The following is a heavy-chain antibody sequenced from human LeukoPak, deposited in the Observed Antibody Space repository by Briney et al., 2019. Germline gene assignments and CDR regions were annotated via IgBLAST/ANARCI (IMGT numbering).Heavy chain of an antibody. Sequence: PGGSLRLSCAASGFTFRSYGMNWVRQAPGKGLEWVSSISSSSSCIYYADSVKGRFTISRDNAKNSLYLQMNSLRAEDTAVYYCARLLNWNYPIDYWGQGTLVTVSS. CDR2: ISSSSSCI. J-gene: IGHJ4*02. CDR3: ARLLNWNYPIDY. D-gene: IGHD1-7*01. CDR1: GFTFRSYG. V-gene: IGHV3-21*01.